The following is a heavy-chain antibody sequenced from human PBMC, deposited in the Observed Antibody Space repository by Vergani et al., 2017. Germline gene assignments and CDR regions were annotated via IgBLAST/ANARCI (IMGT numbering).Heavy chain of an antibody. V-gene: IGHV3-9*01. J-gene: IGHJ4*02. Sequence: EVQLVESGGGLVQPGRSLRLSCITSGFSFDDYAMHWVRQAPGKGLEWVSGVSWNSVEIGYADSVKGRFTISRDTSKKTLSLQMRSLRADDTAVYYCAKDGRENSDYGYFDYWGQGTLVTVSS. D-gene: IGHD4-17*01. CDR1: GFSFDDYA. CDR2: VSWNSVEI. CDR3: AKDGRENSDYGYFDY.